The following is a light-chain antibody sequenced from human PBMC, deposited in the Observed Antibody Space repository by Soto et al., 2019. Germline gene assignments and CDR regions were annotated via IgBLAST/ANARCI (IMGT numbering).Light chain of an antibody. J-gene: IGKJ1*01. V-gene: IGKV1-5*01. CDR2: DAS. CDR1: QSISSW. Sequence: DIQMTQSPSTLSASVGDRVTITCRASQSISSWLAWYQQKPGKAPKLLIYDASSVQNWVPSRFSGSGSGTEFTLTISSLQPDDIATYYCQQYNIYSWTFGQGTKVDIK. CDR3: QQYNIYSWT.